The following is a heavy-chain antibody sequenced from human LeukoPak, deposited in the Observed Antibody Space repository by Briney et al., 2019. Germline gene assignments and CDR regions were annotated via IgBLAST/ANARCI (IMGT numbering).Heavy chain of an antibody. V-gene: IGHV1-18*01. Sequence: ASVKVSCKTSGYTFTKYSVTWARQAPGQGLEWMGWISGYSGNTNYAQRLQDRVTMTTDTSTSTAYMDLRSLRSDDTAVYYCARGGYYDNSGHYHGLYDFWGQGTLVTVSS. J-gene: IGHJ4*02. D-gene: IGHD3-22*01. CDR3: ARGGYYDNSGHYHGLYDF. CDR2: ISGYSGNT. CDR1: GYTFTKYS.